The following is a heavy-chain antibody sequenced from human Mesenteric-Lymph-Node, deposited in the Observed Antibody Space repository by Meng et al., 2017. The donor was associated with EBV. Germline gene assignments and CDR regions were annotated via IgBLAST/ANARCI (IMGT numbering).Heavy chain of an antibody. D-gene: IGHD3-16*02. CDR2: IDSDGSST. CDR3: VRDYPSFYP. CDR1: GFTFNIYW. V-gene: IGHV3-74*01. J-gene: IGHJ4*02. Sequence: VQLVKAWRGSVLPGGSLRRSFVASGFTFNIYWMHWVRRAPGKGLVWVSRIDSDGSSTSYADSVKGRFTISRDNAKNTLYLQMNSLRAEDTAIYYCVRDYPSFYPWGQGTLVTVSS.